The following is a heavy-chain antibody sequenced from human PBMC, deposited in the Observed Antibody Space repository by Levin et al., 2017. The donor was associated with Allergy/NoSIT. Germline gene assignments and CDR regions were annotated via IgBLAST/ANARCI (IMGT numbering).Heavy chain of an antibody. J-gene: IGHJ4*02. D-gene: IGHD5-18*01. V-gene: IGHV3-21*01. Sequence: GGSLRLSCAASGFTFSSYSMNWVRQAPGKGLEWVSSISSSSSYIYYADSVKGRFTISRDNAKNSLYLQMNSLRAEDTAVYYCARDQKAMVPYFDYWGQGTLVTVSS. CDR1: GFTFSSYS. CDR3: ARDQKAMVPYFDY. CDR2: ISSSSSYI.